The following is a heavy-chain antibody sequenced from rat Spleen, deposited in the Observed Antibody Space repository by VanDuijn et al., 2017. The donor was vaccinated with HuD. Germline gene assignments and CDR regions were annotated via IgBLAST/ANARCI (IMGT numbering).Heavy chain of an antibody. CDR2: ISFDGGDT. Sequence: EVQLVESDGGLVQPGRSLKLSCAASGFNFSDSYMAWVRQPPTNGLEWVASISFDGGDTYYRDPVKGRFTISRDKAKSTLYLQMDSLRSEDTATYYCTTKADWGQGVMVTVSS. J-gene: IGHJ2*01. CDR3: TTKAD. V-gene: IGHV5-20*01. CDR1: GFNFSDSY.